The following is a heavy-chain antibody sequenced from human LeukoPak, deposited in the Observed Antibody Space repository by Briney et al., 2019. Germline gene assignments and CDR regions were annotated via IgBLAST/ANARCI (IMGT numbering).Heavy chain of an antibody. Sequence: SETLSLTCTVSGGSISSYYWSWIRQPPGKGLEWIGYIYYSGSTNYNPSLKSRVTISVDTSKNQFSLKLSSVTAADTAVYYCARVGGSWPHYYFDSWGRGTLVSVSS. J-gene: IGHJ4*02. V-gene: IGHV4-59*01. CDR1: GGSISSYY. CDR3: ARVGGSWPHYYFDS. D-gene: IGHD6-13*01. CDR2: IYYSGST.